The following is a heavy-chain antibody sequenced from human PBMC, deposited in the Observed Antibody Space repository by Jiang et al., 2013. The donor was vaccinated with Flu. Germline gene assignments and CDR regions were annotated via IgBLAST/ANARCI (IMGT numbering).Heavy chain of an antibody. V-gene: IGHV4-59*08. CDR3: ARTEYYYDSSVFFNMDV. CDR1: GGSISSYY. Sequence: PGLVKPSETLSLTCTVSGGSISSYYWSWIRQPPGKGLEWIGYIYYSGSTNYNPSLKSRVTISVDTSKNQFSLKLSSVTAADTAVYYCARTEYYYDSSVFFNMDVWGKGTTVTVSS. CDR2: IYYSGST. J-gene: IGHJ6*04. D-gene: IGHD3-22*01.